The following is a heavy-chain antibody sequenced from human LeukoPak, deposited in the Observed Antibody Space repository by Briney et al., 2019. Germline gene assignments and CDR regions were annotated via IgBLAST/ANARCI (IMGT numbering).Heavy chain of an antibody. CDR3: AREIPNYDFWSGYPVGFDY. Sequence: GGSLRLSCAAYRFTFSSYGMNWVRQAPGQGLEWGSYISSSGSTIYYADSAKGRFTISRDNAKNSRYLQMNRLRAEDTAVYYCAREIPNYDFWSGYPVGFDYWGQGTLVTASS. CDR2: ISSSGSTI. CDR1: RFTFSSYG. J-gene: IGHJ4*02. D-gene: IGHD3-3*01. V-gene: IGHV3-48*03.